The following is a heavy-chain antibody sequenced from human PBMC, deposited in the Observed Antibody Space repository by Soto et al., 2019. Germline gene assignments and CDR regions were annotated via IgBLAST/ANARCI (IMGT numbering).Heavy chain of an antibody. D-gene: IGHD2-15*01. CDR1: GGSISSYY. J-gene: IGHJ4*02. V-gene: IGHV4-59*01. Sequence: PSETLSLTCTVAGGSISSYYWSWIRQPPGKGLEWIGYIYYSGSTNYNPSLKSRVTISVDTSKNQFSLKLSSVTAADTAVYYCARGPRYCSGGSCYHYWGQGTLVPSP. CDR3: ARGPRYCSGGSCYHY. CDR2: IYYSGST.